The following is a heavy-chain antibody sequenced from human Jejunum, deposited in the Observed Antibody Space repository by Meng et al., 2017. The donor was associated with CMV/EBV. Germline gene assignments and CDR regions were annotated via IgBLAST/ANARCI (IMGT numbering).Heavy chain of an antibody. CDR1: GFAFNNYA. V-gene: IGHV3-30-3*01. D-gene: IGHD5-18*01. Sequence: CAASGFAFNNYAIHWVRQAPGKGLEWVTLISYDGSNKFYADSVKGRFTISRDNSKNTVYVQMNSLRVEDTAMYFCARGYNYGPQDYWGQGTLVTVSS. J-gene: IGHJ4*02. CDR2: ISYDGSNK. CDR3: ARGYNYGPQDY.